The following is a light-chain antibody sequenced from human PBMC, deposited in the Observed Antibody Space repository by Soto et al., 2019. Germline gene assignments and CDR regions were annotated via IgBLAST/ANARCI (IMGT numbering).Light chain of an antibody. CDR3: QQYGTN. Sequence: DIVLTQSPGTLSLSPAERATLSCTSSQSVISNYLAWYQQNPGQAPVLLIFGASTRATGISYRVRGRGPGTHFILTISRLEPEDLAVYYCQQYGTNFVQGT. CDR2: GAS. V-gene: IGKV3-20*01. CDR1: QSVISNY. J-gene: IGKJ2*01.